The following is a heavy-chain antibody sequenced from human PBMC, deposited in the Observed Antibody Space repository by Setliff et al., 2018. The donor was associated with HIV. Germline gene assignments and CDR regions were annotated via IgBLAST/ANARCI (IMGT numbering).Heavy chain of an antibody. CDR3: ARESKGAMALEIFDY. Sequence: GGSLRLSCAASGFTFSEYYMSWIRQAPGKGLEWVSYISRSGRTIYYADSVKGRFTISRDNAKISLFLQMNSLRAEDTAVYYCARESKGAMALEIFDYWGQGTLVTVSS. D-gene: IGHD1-26*01. CDR2: ISRSGRTI. J-gene: IGHJ4*02. V-gene: IGHV3-11*04. CDR1: GFTFSEYY.